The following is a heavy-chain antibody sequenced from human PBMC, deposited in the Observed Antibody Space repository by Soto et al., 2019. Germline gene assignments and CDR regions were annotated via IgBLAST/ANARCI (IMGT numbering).Heavy chain of an antibody. D-gene: IGHD5-18*01. CDR1: GGSVSSGSYY. CDR2: IYYSGST. CDR3: AREGRRYSSDMFDY. V-gene: IGHV4-61*01. Sequence: QVQLQESGPGLVKPSETLSLTCTVSGGSVSSGSYYWSWMRQPPGKGLEWIGYIYYSGSTNYNPSLTSRVTLSVATSQNQFSLKLSSVTAADTAVYYCAREGRRYSSDMFDYWGQGTLVTVSS. J-gene: IGHJ4*02.